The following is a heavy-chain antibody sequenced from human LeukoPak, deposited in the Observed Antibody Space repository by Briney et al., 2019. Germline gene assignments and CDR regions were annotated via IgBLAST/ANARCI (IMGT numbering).Heavy chain of an antibody. Sequence: GGSLRLSCAASGFTFDDYAMHWVRQAPGKGLEWVSGISWNSGSIGYADSVKGRFTISRDNAKNSLYLQMNSLRAEDTALYYCAKGRDFWSGLDYWGQGTLVTVSS. CDR1: GFTFDDYA. J-gene: IGHJ4*02. CDR3: AKGRDFWSGLDY. V-gene: IGHV3-9*01. CDR2: ISWNSGSI. D-gene: IGHD3-3*01.